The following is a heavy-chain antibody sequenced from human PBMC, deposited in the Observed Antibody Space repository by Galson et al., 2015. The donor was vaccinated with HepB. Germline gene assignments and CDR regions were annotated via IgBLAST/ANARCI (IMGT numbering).Heavy chain of an antibody. CDR1: GFTFTNYG. CDR3: ATEDCSGGLCLGH. J-gene: IGHJ4*02. CDR2: VSHDGNFK. D-gene: IGHD2-15*01. V-gene: IGHV3-30*03. Sequence: SLRLSCAASGFTFTNYGMHWVRQAPGKGLEWVAVVSHDGNFKDYADSVKGRFTISRDDSKKTLHLLMNSLGAEDTAVYRCATEDCSGGLCLGHWGQGTLVTVSS.